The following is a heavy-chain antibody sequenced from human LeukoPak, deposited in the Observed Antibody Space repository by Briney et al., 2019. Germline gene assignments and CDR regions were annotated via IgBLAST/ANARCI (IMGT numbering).Heavy chain of an antibody. CDR3: ARRLPGDSSVGDYFDY. D-gene: IGHD3-22*01. J-gene: IGHJ4*02. V-gene: IGHV3-30-3*01. Sequence: PGGSLRLSCAASGFTFSSYAMHWVRQAPGKGLEWVAVISYDGSNKYYADSVKGRFTISRDNSKNTLYLQMNSLRAEDTAVYYCARRLPGDSSVGDYFDYWGQGTLVTVSS. CDR1: GFTFSSYA. CDR2: ISYDGSNK.